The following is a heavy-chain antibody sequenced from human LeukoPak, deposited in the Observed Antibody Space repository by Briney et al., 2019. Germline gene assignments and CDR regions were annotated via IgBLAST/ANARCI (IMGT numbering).Heavy chain of an antibody. D-gene: IGHD1-14*01. CDR1: GDSVSSDNYY. J-gene: IGHJ6*02. Sequence: PSETLSLTCSVSGDSVSSDNYYWVWIRQPPGKGLEWIGTAHHSGSTFYSPSLESRVTISVDTSKSQFSLKLSSVTAADTAVYTCARHVRYKAMDVWGQGTTVTVSS. V-gene: IGHV4-39*01. CDR3: ARHVRYKAMDV. CDR2: AHHSGST.